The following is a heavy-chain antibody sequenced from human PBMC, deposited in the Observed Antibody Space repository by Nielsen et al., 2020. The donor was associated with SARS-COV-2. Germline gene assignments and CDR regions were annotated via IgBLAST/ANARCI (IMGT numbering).Heavy chain of an antibody. CDR2: INSDGSST. J-gene: IGHJ5*02. Sequence: GESLKIPCAASGFTFSSYWVHWLRQTPGKALVWVSRINSDGSSTSYADSVKGRFTISRDNAKNTLYLQMNSLRAEDTAVYYCATLFDPWGQGTLVTVAS. V-gene: IGHV3-74*01. CDR3: ATLFDP. CDR1: GFTFSSYW.